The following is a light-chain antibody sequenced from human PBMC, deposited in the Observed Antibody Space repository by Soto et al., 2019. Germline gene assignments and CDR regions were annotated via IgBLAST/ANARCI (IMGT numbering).Light chain of an antibody. CDR3: QHYFNWPYT. CDR1: QSVTSN. CDR2: GAS. Sequence: EIVMTQSPATLSVSPGERATLSCRASQSVTSNLAWDQQKPGRAPRLLIYGASTRATGIPARFSGSGSGTAFTLTISNVQSEEFALYYCQHYFNWPYTFGQGTKLEIK. V-gene: IGKV3-15*01. J-gene: IGKJ2*01.